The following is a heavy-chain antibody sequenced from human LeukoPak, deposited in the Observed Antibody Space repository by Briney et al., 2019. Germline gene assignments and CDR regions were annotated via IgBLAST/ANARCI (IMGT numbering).Heavy chain of an antibody. CDR2: IDFDGSTT. CDR3: VRDRGFGADDY. J-gene: IGHJ4*02. Sequence: GGSLRLSCAASGFTLSSYWMHWVRQAPGKELVWVSRIDFDGSTTTYADSVKGRFTISRDNAKNTLYLQMSSLRAEDTAVYYCVRDRGFGADDYWGQGTLVTVSS. D-gene: IGHD3-10*01. V-gene: IGHV3-74*01. CDR1: GFTLSSYW.